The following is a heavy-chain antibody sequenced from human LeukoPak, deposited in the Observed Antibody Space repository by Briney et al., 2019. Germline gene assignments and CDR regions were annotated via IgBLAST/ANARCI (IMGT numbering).Heavy chain of an antibody. CDR2: INPNSGGT. Sequence: ASVKVSCKASGGTFSSYAISWVRQAPGQGLEWMGWINPNSGGTNYAQKFQGRVTMTRDTSISTAYMELSRLESDDTAVYYCAREIQRTVDDYWGQGTLVTVSS. CDR1: GGTFSSYA. V-gene: IGHV1-2*02. J-gene: IGHJ4*02. CDR3: AREIQRTVDDY. D-gene: IGHD1/OR15-1a*01.